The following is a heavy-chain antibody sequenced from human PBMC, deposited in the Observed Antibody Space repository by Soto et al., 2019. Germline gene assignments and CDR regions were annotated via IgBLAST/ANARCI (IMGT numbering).Heavy chain of an antibody. CDR3: ARVWYYYDSSGYYYDAFDI. V-gene: IGHV1-18*01. Sequence: QVQLVQSGAEVKKPGASVKVSCEASGYTFTSYGISWVRQAPGQGLEWMGWISAYNGNTNYAQKLQGRVTMTTDTSTSTAYMELRSLRSDDTAVYYCARVWYYYDSSGYYYDAFDIWGQGTMVTVSS. CDR2: ISAYNGNT. D-gene: IGHD3-22*01. CDR1: GYTFTSYG. J-gene: IGHJ3*02.